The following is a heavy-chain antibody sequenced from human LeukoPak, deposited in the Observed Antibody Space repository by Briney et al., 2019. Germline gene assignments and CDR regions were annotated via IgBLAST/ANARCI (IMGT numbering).Heavy chain of an antibody. Sequence: GASVKVSCKASGYTFTSYGISWVRQAPGQGLEWMGWISANNGNTIYAQKLQGRVTMTTDTSTRTAYMELRSLRSDDTAVYYCARDLLAMIPSFSAEYWGQGTLVTVSS. J-gene: IGHJ4*02. CDR1: GYTFTSYG. CDR2: ISANNGNT. D-gene: IGHD5-12*01. V-gene: IGHV1-18*01. CDR3: ARDLLAMIPSFSAEY.